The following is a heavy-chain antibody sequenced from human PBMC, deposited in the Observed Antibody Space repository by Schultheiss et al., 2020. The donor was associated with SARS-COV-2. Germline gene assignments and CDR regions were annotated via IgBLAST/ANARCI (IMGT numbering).Heavy chain of an antibody. CDR3: ARGHTVTTYYYYYYGMDV. CDR2: IFYSGST. V-gene: IGHV4-39*01. D-gene: IGHD4-17*01. Sequence: SETLSLTCTVSGGSISSSSYYWGWIRQPPGKGLEWIGSIFYSGSTYYNPSLKSRVTISVDTSKNQFSLKLSSVTAADTAVYYCARGHTVTTYYYYYYGMDVWGQGTTVTVSS. CDR1: GGSISSSSYY. J-gene: IGHJ6*02.